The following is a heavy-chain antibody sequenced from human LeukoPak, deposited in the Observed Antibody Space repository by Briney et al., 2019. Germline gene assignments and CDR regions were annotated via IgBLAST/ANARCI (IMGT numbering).Heavy chain of an antibody. Sequence: ASVKVSCKASGYTFTGYYMHWVRQAPGQGLEWMGWINPNSGGTNYAQKFRGRVTMTRDTSTSTAYMELSRLSSDDTAVYYCARDESEIATIIWFDPWGQGTLVTVSS. CDR1: GYTFTGYY. J-gene: IGHJ5*02. CDR2: INPNSGGT. D-gene: IGHD5-24*01. V-gene: IGHV1-2*02. CDR3: ARDESEIATIIWFDP.